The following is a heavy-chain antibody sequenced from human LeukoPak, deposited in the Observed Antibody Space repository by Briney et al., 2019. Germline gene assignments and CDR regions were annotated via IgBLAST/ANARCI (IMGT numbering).Heavy chain of an antibody. V-gene: IGHV3-23*01. CDR3: AKGHITIFRVVMGGGVYYFDY. CDR2: ISGSGGST. J-gene: IGHJ4*02. Sequence: GGSLRLSCAASGFTVDSNYLSWVRQAPGKGLEWVSAISGSGGSTYYADSVKGRFTISRDNSKNTLYLQMSSLRAEDTAVYYCAKGHITIFRVVMGGGVYYFDYWGQGTLVTVSS. D-gene: IGHD3-3*01. CDR1: GFTVDSNY.